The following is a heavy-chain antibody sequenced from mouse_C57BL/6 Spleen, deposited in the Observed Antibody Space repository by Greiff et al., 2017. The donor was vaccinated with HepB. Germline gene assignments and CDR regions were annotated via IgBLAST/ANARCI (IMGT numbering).Heavy chain of an antibody. CDR2: ISSGSSTI. J-gene: IGHJ4*01. D-gene: IGHD1-1*01. CDR3: ARDREGYYAMDY. Sequence: EVQLVESGGGLVKPGGSLKLSCAASGFTFSDDGMHWVRQAPEKGLEWVAYISSGSSTIYYADTVKGRFTISRDNAKNTLFLQMTSLRSEDTAMYYCARDREGYYAMDYWGQGTSVTVSS. V-gene: IGHV5-17*01. CDR1: GFTFSDDG.